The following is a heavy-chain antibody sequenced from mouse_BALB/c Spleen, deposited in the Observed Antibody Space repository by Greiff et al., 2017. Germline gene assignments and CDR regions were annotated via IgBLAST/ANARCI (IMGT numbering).Heavy chain of an antibody. CDR1: GFTFSSFG. Sequence: EVMLVESGGGLVQPGGSRKLSCAASGFTFSSFGMHWVRQAPEKGLEWVAYISSGSSTIYYADTVKGRFTISRDNPKNTLFLQMTSLRSEDTAMYFCARSRAAPGFAYWGQGTLVTVSA. V-gene: IGHV5-17*02. CDR2: ISSGSSTI. D-gene: IGHD1-2*01. CDR3: ARSRAAPGFAY. J-gene: IGHJ3*01.